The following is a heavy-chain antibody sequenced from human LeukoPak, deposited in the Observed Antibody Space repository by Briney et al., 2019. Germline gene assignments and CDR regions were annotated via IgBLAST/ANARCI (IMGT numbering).Heavy chain of an antibody. CDR2: ISGSGSYT. V-gene: IGHV3-23*01. J-gene: IGHJ5*02. D-gene: IGHD3-22*01. Sequence: GGSLRLSCAASGFTFSDYYMSWIRQAPGKGLEWVSAISGSGSYTDYADSVKGRFTISKDNSKNTLYMRMSSLRAEDTAVYYCAKRRYDSSGHFDPWGQGPLVTVSS. CDR3: AKRRYDSSGHFDP. CDR1: GFTFSDYY.